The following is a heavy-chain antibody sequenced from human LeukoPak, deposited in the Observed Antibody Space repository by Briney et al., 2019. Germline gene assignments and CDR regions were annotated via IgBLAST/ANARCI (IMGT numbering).Heavy chain of an antibody. J-gene: IGHJ6*03. CDR1: GGSVSSGSYY. CDR2: IYYSGST. V-gene: IGHV4-61*01. CDR3: ARVTMIADYYYYMDV. D-gene: IGHD2-21*01. Sequence: PPETLSLTCTVSGGSVSSGSYYWSWIRQPPGKGLEWIGYIYYSGSTNYNPSLKSRVTISVDTSKNQFSLKLSSVTAADTAVYYCARVTMIADYYYYMDVWGKGTTVTVSS.